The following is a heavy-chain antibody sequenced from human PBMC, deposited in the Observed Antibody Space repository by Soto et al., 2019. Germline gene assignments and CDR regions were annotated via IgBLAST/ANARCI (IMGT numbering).Heavy chain of an antibody. Sequence: PSQTLSLTCTASAGSISSSHSYWGWLRHPPGKGLEWIGSIYYSGSTYYNPSLKSRVTISVDTSKNQFSLKLSSVTAADAAVYYCATQEVGGSYVYTFDPWGQGTLVTVS. D-gene: IGHD1-26*01. CDR2: IYYSGST. J-gene: IGHJ5*02. CDR1: AGSISSSHSY. CDR3: ATQEVGGSYVYTFDP. V-gene: IGHV4-39*01.